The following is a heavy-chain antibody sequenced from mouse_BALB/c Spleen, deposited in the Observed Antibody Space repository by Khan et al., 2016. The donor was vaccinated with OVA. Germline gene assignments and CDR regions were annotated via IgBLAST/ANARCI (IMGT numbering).Heavy chain of an antibody. D-gene: IGHD1-1*01. CDR1: GYTFTTYW. J-gene: IGHJ4*01. CDR3: ATSGHYGGNYYFGIGY. V-gene: IGHV1-7*01. CDR2: INPNTGYN. Sequence: QVQLQQSGAELAKPGASVKMSCKASGYTFTTYWMHWIKQRPGQGLEWIGYINPNTGYNECEQKFKDKATLTADKSSSTAYMKLSSLTSEAPAVLSCATSGHYGGNYYFGIGYWGQGTSVTVSS.